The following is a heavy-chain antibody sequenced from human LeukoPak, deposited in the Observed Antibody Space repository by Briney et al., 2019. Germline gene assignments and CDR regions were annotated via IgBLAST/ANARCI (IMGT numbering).Heavy chain of an antibody. D-gene: IGHD4-17*01. V-gene: IGHV4-59*01. CDR1: GGAISSYY. Sequence: SETLSLTCTVPGGAISSYYWSWIRQPPGKGLEWIGYIYYSGSTNYNPSLKSRVTISVDTSKNQFSLKLSSVTAADTAVYYCARTLLHDYGDYYFDYWGQGTLVTVSS. CDR2: IYYSGST. CDR3: ARTLLHDYGDYYFDY. J-gene: IGHJ4*02.